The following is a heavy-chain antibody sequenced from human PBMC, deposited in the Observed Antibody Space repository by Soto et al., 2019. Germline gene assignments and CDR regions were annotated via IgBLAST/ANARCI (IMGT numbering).Heavy chain of an antibody. CDR1: GYSFTSYW. Sequence: GESLKISCKGSGYSFTSYWIGWVRQMPGKGLEWMGIIYPSDSDTRYSPSFQGQVTISADKSISTAYLQWSSLKASDTAMYYCATAGRRGSGYSYGMDVWGQGTTVTVSS. J-gene: IGHJ6*02. D-gene: IGHD3-3*01. V-gene: IGHV5-51*01. CDR3: ATAGRRGSGYSYGMDV. CDR2: IYPSDSDT.